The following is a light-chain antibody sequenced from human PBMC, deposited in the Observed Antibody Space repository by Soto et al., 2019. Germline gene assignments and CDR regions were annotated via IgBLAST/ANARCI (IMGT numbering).Light chain of an antibody. CDR3: QQYKTWPLT. CDR2: DTS. CDR1: QSVRNN. Sequence: EVVMTQSPVTLSVSPGDRATLSYRASQSVRNNLAWYQQKPGQAPRLLIFDTSARATDIPVRFTGGGSGTEFTLTTSSLQSEDSAVYYCQQYKTWPLTFGGGTKVEIK. V-gene: IGKV3-15*01. J-gene: IGKJ4*01.